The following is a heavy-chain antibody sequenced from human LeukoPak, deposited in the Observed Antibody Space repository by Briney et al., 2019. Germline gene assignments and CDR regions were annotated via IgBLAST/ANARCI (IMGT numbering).Heavy chain of an antibody. V-gene: IGHV4-34*01. CDR1: GGSFSGYY. Sequence: PSETLSLTCAVYGGSFSGYYWSWIRQPPGKGLEWIGSIYYSGSTYYNPSLKSRVTISVDTSKNQFSLKLSSVTAADTAVYYCARHGWLRDFDYWGQGTLVTVSS. CDR2: IYYSGST. J-gene: IGHJ4*02. D-gene: IGHD5-12*01. CDR3: ARHGWLRDFDY.